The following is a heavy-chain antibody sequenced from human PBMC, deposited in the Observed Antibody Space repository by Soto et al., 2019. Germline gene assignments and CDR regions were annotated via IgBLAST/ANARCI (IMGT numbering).Heavy chain of an antibody. CDR3: ERAQIQLWFHPFDY. J-gene: IGHJ4*02. D-gene: IGHD5-18*01. CDR2: IIPIFGKA. CDR1: WGTFSSYA. Sequence: GASVKVSCNASWGTFSSYAISWGRQSPGQGLEWMGVIIPIFGKANYAQQFQGRVTITADESTSTAYMELRSLRSEDTAVYYCERAQIQLWFHPFDYWGQGTLVPVSS. V-gene: IGHV1-69*13.